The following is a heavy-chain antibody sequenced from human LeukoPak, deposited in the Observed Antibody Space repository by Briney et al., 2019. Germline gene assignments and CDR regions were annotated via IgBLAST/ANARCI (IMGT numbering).Heavy chain of an antibody. CDR3: ARDLNGDGTFDI. CDR1: GFTLKTYA. J-gene: IGHJ3*02. CDR2: ISDDFSST. V-gene: IGHV3-21*01. Sequence: PGGSLTLSCAASGFTLKTYAMTWVGQAPGKGLDWVSSISDDFSSTYYADSVMGRFSISRDNAKNSMSLQMNSLRAEDTAVYYCARDLNGDGTFDIWGHGTMVTVSS. D-gene: IGHD7-27*01.